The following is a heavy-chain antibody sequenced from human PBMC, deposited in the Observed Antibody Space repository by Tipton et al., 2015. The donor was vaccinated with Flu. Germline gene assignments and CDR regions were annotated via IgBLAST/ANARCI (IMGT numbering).Heavy chain of an antibody. D-gene: IGHD3-22*01. J-gene: IGHJ6*02. V-gene: IGHV4-39*07. Sequence: TLSLTCTVSGGSISSSSYYWGWIRQPPGKGLEWIGSIYYSGSTYYNPSLKSRVTISVDTSKNQFSLKLSSVTAADTAVYYCARDGYYDSSGYPYYYYYGMDVWGQGTPVTVSS. CDR3: ARDGYYDSSGYPYYYYYGMDV. CDR1: GGSISSSSYY. CDR2: IYYSGST.